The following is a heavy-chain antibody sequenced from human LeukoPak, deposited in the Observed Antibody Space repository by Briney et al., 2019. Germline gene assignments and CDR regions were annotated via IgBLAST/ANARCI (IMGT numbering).Heavy chain of an antibody. CDR3: AKGLWFGELYFDY. Sequence: GGSLRLSCAASGFTFSSYAMSWVRQAPGKGLEWVSAISGSGGSTYYADSVKGRFTISRDNSKNTLYLQMDSLRAEDTAVYYCAKGLWFGELYFDYWGQGTLVTVSS. CDR1: GFTFSSYA. V-gene: IGHV3-23*01. D-gene: IGHD3-10*01. CDR2: ISGSGGST. J-gene: IGHJ4*02.